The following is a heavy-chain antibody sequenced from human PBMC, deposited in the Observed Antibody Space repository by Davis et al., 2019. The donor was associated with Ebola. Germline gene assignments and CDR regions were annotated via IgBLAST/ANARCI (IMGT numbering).Heavy chain of an antibody. D-gene: IGHD2-2*02. V-gene: IGHV1-69*13. CDR2: IIPIFGTA. CDR1: GGTFSSYA. CDR3: AARYCSSTSCYRGVEYYYYGMDV. J-gene: IGHJ6*02. Sequence: SVKVSCKASGGTFSSYAISWVRQAPGQGLEWMGGIIPIFGTANYAQKFQGRVTITADESTSTAYMELSSLRSDDTAVYYCAARYCSSTSCYRGVEYYYYGMDVWGQGTTVTVSS.